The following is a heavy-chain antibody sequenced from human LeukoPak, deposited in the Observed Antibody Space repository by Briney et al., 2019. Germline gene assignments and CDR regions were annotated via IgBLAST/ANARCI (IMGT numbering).Heavy chain of an antibody. D-gene: IGHD1-14*01. CDR1: GFTFRNAW. Sequence: GGSLRLSCEASGFTFRNAWMSWVRQAPGKGLEWVGRIKSESDGGTTDYAAPVKGRVTISRDDSKKTVYLQMSSLTTEDTAVYYCNTAGIVWGQGTTVTVSS. V-gene: IGHV3-15*01. J-gene: IGHJ6*02. CDR3: NTAGIV. CDR2: IKSESDGGTT.